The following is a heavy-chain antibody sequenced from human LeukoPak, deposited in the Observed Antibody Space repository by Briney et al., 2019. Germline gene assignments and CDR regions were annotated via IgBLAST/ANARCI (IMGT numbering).Heavy chain of an antibody. CDR1: GFTFDDYA. J-gene: IGHJ6*02. D-gene: IGHD3-22*01. CDR3: ARVTSGYSSPGLTSSHYYYYYYGMDV. V-gene: IGHV3-9*01. Sequence: GGSLRLSCAASGFTFDDYAMHWVRQAPGKGLEWVSGISWNSGSIGYADSVKGRFTISRDNAKNSLYLQMNSLRAEDTAVYYCARVTSGYSSPGLTSSHYYYYYYGMDVWGQGTTVTVSS. CDR2: ISWNSGSI.